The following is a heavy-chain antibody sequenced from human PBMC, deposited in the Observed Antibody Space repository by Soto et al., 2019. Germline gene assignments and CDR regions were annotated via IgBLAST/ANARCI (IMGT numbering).Heavy chain of an antibody. CDR2: INHSGST. V-gene: IGHV4-34*01. J-gene: IGHJ6*02. D-gene: IGHD3-16*01. Sequence: PSETLSLTCAVYGGSSSGYYWSWIRQPPGKGLEWIGEINHSGSTNYNPSLKSRVTISLDTSKNQFSLKLSSVTAADTAVYYCASGYGGIYYYYGMDVWGQGTTVTVSS. CDR1: GGSSSGYY. CDR3: ASGYGGIYYYYGMDV.